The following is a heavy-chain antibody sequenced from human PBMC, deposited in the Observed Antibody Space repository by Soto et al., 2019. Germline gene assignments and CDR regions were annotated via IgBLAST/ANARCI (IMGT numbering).Heavy chain of an antibody. V-gene: IGHV4-39*01. Sequence: SETLSLTCTVSGGSISSSSYYWGWIRQPPGKGLEWIGSIYYSGSTYYNTSLKSRVTISVDTSKNQFSMKLSSVTAADTAVFYCASLQRYYGSGSYYFGYWGQGTLVTVSS. CDR3: ASLQRYYGSGSYYFGY. J-gene: IGHJ4*02. CDR1: GGSISSSSYY. CDR2: IYYSGST. D-gene: IGHD3-10*01.